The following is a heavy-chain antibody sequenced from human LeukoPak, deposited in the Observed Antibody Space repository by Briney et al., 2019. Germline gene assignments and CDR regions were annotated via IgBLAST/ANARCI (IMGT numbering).Heavy chain of an antibody. CDR1: GFTFSSYR. CDR2: ISSSSSYI. CDR3: ARDSSGWSPLYYYYGMDV. J-gene: IGHJ6*02. Sequence: GGSLRLSCAASGFTFSSYRMNWVRQAPGKGLEWVSSISSSSSYIYYADSVKGRFTISRDNAKNSLYLQMNSLRAEDTAVYYCARDSSGWSPLYYYYGMDVWGQGTTVTVSS. V-gene: IGHV3-21*01. D-gene: IGHD6-19*01.